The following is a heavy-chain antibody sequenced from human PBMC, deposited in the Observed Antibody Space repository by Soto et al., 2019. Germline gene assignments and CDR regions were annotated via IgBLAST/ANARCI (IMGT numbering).Heavy chain of an antibody. V-gene: IGHV3-7*01. D-gene: IGHD5-12*01. CDR2: IKQDGSEK. Sequence: LRLSCAASGFTFSSYWMSWGRQAPGKGLEWVANIKQDGSEKYYVDSVKGRFTISRDNAKNSLYLQMNSLRAEDTAVYYCARRRYSGYDDQAYYFDYWGPGTLVTVSS. CDR3: ARRRYSGYDDQAYYFDY. J-gene: IGHJ4*02. CDR1: GFTFSSYW.